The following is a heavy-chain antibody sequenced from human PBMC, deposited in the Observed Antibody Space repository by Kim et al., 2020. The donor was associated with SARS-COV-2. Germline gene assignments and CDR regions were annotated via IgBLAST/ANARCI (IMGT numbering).Heavy chain of an antibody. CDR2: ISYDGSNK. CDR1: GFTFSSYG. D-gene: IGHD3-10*01. J-gene: IGHJ3*02. CDR3: ARSITMVRNAFDI. V-gene: IGHV3-33*05. Sequence: GGSLRLSCAASGFTFSSYGMHWVRQAPGKGLEWVAVISYDGSNKYYADSVKGRFTISRDNSKNTLYLQMNSLRAEDTAVYYCARSITMVRNAFDIWGQGTMVTVSS.